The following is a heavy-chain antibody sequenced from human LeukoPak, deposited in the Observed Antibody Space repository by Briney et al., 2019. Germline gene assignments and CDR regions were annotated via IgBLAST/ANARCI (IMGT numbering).Heavy chain of an antibody. D-gene: IGHD3/OR15-3a*01. CDR3: ARENYDFWTEPSLFDY. J-gene: IGHJ4*02. CDR2: ISSSSITI. CDR1: GFAFSSYS. Sequence: GGSLRLSCAASGFAFSSYSMNWVRQAPGKGLEWVSYISSSSITIYYADSVKGRFTISRDNAKNSLYLQMNSLRAEDTAVYYCARENYDFWTEPSLFDYWGQGTLVTVSS. V-gene: IGHV3-48*01.